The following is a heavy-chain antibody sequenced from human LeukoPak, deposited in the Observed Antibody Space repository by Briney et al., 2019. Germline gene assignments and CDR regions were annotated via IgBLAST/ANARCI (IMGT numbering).Heavy chain of an antibody. CDR1: GFTFSNYA. CDR2: ISSSGSTI. D-gene: IGHD3-10*01. V-gene: IGHV3-48*01. J-gene: IGHJ4*02. Sequence: PGGSLRLSCAVSGFTFSNYAMNWVRQAPGKGLEWVSYISSSGSTIYYADSVKGRFTISRDNAKNTLYLQMNSLRAEDTAVYYCARPFITMVRGVIGYWGQGTLVTVSS. CDR3: ARPFITMVRGVIGY.